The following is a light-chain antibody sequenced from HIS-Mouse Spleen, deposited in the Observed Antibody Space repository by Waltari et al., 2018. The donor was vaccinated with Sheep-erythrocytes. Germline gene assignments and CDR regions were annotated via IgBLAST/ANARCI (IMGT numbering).Light chain of an antibody. V-gene: IGLV2-11*01. CDR2: DVS. Sequence: QSALTQPRSVSGSPGQSVTISCTGTSRAVGGYHYVSGYQQHPGKAPKLMVYDVSKRPSGVPDRFSGSKSGNTASLTVSGLQAEDEADYYCSSYAGSNNWVFGGGTKLTVL. CDR3: SSYAGSNNWV. CDR1: SRAVGGYHY. J-gene: IGLJ3*02.